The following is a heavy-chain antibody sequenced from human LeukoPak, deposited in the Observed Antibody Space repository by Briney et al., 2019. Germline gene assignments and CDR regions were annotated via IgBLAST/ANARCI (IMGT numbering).Heavy chain of an antibody. V-gene: IGHV3-72*01. J-gene: IGHJ4*02. Sequence: PGGSLRLSCAASGFTFSDHYMDWVRQAPGKGLEWVGRTRNKANSYTTEYAASVKGRFTISRDDSKHSLYLQMNSLKTEDTAVYYCAITGYYYDSSGYWASVDYWGQGTLVTVSS. CDR2: TRNKANSYTT. CDR3: AITGYYYDSSGYWASVDY. D-gene: IGHD3-22*01. CDR1: GFTFSDHY.